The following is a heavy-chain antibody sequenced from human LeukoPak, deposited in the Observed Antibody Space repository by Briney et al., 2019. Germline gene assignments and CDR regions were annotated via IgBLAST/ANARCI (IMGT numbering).Heavy chain of an antibody. CDR1: GYTFTSYY. V-gene: IGHV1-46*01. CDR3: ARGGPVAATHKYFQH. J-gene: IGHJ1*01. CDR2: INPSGGST. D-gene: IGHD6-19*01. Sequence: ASVKVSCKASGYTFTSYYMHWVRQAPGQGLEWMGIINPSGGSTSYAQKFQGRVTMTRNTSISTAYMELSSLRTEDTAVYYCARGGPVAATHKYFQHWGQGTLVTVSS.